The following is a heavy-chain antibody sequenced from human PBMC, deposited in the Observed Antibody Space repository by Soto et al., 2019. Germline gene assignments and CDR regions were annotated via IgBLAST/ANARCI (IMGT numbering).Heavy chain of an antibody. CDR1: GFSLSNGRMG. CDR2: TFSNDEK. D-gene: IGHD4-17*01. Sequence: QVTLKESGPVLVKPTETLTLTCTVSGFSLSNGRMGVSWIRQPPGKALEWLANTFSNDEKAYSTSLKSRLTISKDTSKSQVVLTMTNMDPVDTATYYWARIPDYGDSYRFDYWGQGTLVTVSS. V-gene: IGHV2-26*01. CDR3: ARIPDYGDSYRFDY. J-gene: IGHJ4*02.